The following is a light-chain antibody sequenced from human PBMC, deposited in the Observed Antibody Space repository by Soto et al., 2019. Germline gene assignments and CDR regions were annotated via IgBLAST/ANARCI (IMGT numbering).Light chain of an antibody. V-gene: IGKV3-20*01. J-gene: IGKJ2*01. CDR1: QSVNSSY. Sequence: DIVLTQSPGTLSLSPGERATLSCRASQSVNSSYLAWYQQKPGQAPRLLIYGASSRATAIPDRFSGSGSGTDFTLTISRLEPEDFAVYYCQQYGRSPPMYTLVRGTKLEIK. CDR2: GAS. CDR3: QQYGRSPPMYT.